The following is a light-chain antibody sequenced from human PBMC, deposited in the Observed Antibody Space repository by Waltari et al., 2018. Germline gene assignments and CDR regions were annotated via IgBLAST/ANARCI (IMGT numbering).Light chain of an antibody. CDR2: DVN. J-gene: IGLJ2*01. CDR3: SSYTSSSTVV. V-gene: IGLV2-14*03. CDR1: SSDVGGYNY. Sequence: QSALTQPASVSGSPGQSITISCTGTSSDVGGYNYVSWYQQHPGKAPKVMIYDVNNRPSGFSNRFSGSKSGNTASLTISGLQAEDEADYYCSSYTSSSTVVFGGGTKLTVL.